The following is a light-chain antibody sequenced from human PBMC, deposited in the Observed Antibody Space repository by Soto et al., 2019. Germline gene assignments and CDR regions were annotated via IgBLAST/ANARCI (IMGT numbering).Light chain of an antibody. CDR3: CSYAGSSIWV. V-gene: IGLV2-23*01. CDR1: TNDVGNYIL. CDR2: ERT. J-gene: IGLJ3*02. Sequence: QSALTQPASVSGSPGQSITMSCTGTTNDVGNYILVSWYQQHPGKAPKLIIYERTKRPSGVSNRFSGSKSGNTASLTIPGLQTEDEADYYCCSYAGSSIWVFGGGTKLTVL.